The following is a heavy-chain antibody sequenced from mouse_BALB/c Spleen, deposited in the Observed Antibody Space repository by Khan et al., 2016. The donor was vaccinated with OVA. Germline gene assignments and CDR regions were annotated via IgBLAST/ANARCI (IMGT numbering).Heavy chain of an antibody. D-gene: IGHD1-1*01. Sequence: EVKLVESGRDVVKPGGSLKLSCAASGFTFSTYGMSWVRQTPDKRLEWVATVSTGGHYTYYSDTVKGRFTISRDNDKNTLYLQMSSLRSEDNSMFYCSRLAYYYYSEGFAYWGQGTLVTVSA. J-gene: IGHJ3*01. CDR1: GFTFSTYG. V-gene: IGHV5-6*01. CDR2: VSTGGHYT. CDR3: SRLAYYYYSEGFAY.